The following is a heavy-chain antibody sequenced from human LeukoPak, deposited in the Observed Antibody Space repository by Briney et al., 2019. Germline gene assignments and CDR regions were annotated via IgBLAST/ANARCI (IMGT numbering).Heavy chain of an antibody. CDR3: ARDPIYSSGWYQHYYFDY. Sequence: GRSLRLSCAASGFTFSSYAMHWVRQAPGKGLEWVAVISYDGSNKYYADSVKGRFTISRDNSKNTLYLQMNSLRAEDTAVYYCARDPIYSSGWYQHYYFDYWGQGTLVTVYS. D-gene: IGHD6-19*01. J-gene: IGHJ4*02. V-gene: IGHV3-30*04. CDR1: GFTFSSYA. CDR2: ISYDGSNK.